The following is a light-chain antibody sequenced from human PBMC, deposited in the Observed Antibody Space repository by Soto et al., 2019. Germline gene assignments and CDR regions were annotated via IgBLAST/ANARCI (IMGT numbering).Light chain of an antibody. CDR3: QQYGSSRWT. V-gene: IGKV3-20*01. J-gene: IGKJ1*01. CDR2: GAS. CDR1: QSVSSSY. Sequence: ELVLTQSPGTLSLSPGERATLSCTASQSVSSSYLAWYQQKPGQAPRLLIYGASTRATGIPDRFSGSGSGTDFTLTISTLEPEYVALYYCQQYGSSRWTFGQGTKVEFK.